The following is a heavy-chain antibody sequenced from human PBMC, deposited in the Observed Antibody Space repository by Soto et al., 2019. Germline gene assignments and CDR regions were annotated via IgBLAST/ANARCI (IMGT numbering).Heavy chain of an antibody. CDR2: INHSGST. CDR3: ARPGIAAAGLDAFDI. D-gene: IGHD6-13*01. J-gene: IGHJ3*02. Sequence: KPSETLSLTCAVYGGSFSGYYWSWIRQPPGKGLEWIGEINHSGSTNYNPSLKSRVTISVDTSKNQFSLKLSSVTAADTAVYYCARPGIAAAGLDAFDIWGQGTMVTVSS. V-gene: IGHV4-34*01. CDR1: GGSFSGYY.